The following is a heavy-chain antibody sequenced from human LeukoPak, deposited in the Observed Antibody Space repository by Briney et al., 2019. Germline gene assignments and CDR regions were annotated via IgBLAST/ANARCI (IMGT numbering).Heavy chain of an antibody. J-gene: IGHJ4*02. CDR1: GFSFSSYA. Sequence: PGGSLRLSCAASGFSFSSYAMHWVRQAPGKGLEWVSTTSAGGSSTYYADSVKGRFTISRDNSKNTFYLQMNSLRAEDTAAYYCAKIGIAVLATGDWGQGTLVTVSS. D-gene: IGHD6-19*01. CDR3: AKIGIAVLATGD. CDR2: TSAGGSST. V-gene: IGHV3-23*01.